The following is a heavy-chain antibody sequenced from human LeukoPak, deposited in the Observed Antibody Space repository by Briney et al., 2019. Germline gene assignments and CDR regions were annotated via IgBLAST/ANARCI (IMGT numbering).Heavy chain of an antibody. CDR2: ISSSSSYI. CDR1: GFTFSSYS. CDR3: ARGGGSHPFDY. J-gene: IGHJ4*02. V-gene: IGHV3-21*04. Sequence: PGGSLRLSCAASGFTFSSYSMNWVRQAPGKGLEWVSSISSSSSYIYYADSVKGRFTISRDNAKNSLYLQMNSLRAEDTASYYCARGGGSHPFDYWGQGTLVTVSS. D-gene: IGHD1-26*01.